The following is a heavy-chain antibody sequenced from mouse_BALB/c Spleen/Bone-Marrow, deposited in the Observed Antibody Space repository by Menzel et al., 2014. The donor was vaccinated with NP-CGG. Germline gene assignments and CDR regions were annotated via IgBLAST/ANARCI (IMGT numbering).Heavy chain of an antibody. V-gene: IGHV1-80*01. CDR1: GYVFXTYW. CDR3: ARGGISVDY. Sequence: QVQLQQSGAELVRPGSSVKISCESSGYVFXTYWINWVKQRPGQGLEWIGRIYPGDGDTDYNGKFKDKATLTADKSSNTAYMQLSSLTSEDSAVYFCARGGISVDYWGQGTTLTVSS. J-gene: IGHJ2*01. CDR2: IYPGDGDT.